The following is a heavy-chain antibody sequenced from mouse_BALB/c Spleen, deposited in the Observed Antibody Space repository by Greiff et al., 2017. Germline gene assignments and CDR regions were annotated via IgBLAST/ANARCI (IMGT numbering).Heavy chain of an antibody. CDR2: IWSGGST. D-gene: IGHD1-2*01. V-gene: IGHV2-4-1*01. CDR1: GFSLTSYG. Sequence: QVQLQQSGPGLVQPSQSLSITCTVSGFSLTSYGVHWVRQSPGKGLEWLGVIWSGGSTDYNAAFISRLSISKDNSKSQVFFKMNSLQADDTAIYYCASLTTALYAMDCWGQGTSVTVSS. CDR3: ASLTTALYAMDC. J-gene: IGHJ4*01.